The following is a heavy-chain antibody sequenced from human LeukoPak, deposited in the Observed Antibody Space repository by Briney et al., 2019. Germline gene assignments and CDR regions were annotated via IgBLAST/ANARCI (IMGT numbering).Heavy chain of an antibody. CDR1: GFSLSTSGMR. CDR2: IDWDDDK. Sequence: SGPALVKPTQTLTLTCTFSGFSLSTSGMRVSWIRQPPGKALEWLARIDWDDDKYYSTSLKTRLTISKDTSKNQVVLTMTNMDPVDTATYYCARTPYCGGDCYVDYWGQGALVTVSS. D-gene: IGHD2-21*02. CDR3: ARTPYCGGDCYVDY. V-gene: IGHV2-70*04. J-gene: IGHJ4*02.